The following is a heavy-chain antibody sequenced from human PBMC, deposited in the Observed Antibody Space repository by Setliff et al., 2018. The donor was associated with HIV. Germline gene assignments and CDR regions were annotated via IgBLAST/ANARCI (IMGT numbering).Heavy chain of an antibody. D-gene: IGHD3-22*01. CDR2: IYYSGST. CDR3: ARVGPSYYYDTSGYSPDAFEI. J-gene: IGHJ3*02. V-gene: IGHV4-39*07. CDR1: GGSISSSSYY. Sequence: SETLSLTCTVSGGSISSSSYYWGWIRQPPGKGLEWIGSIYYSGSTYYNPSLKSRVTISVDTSKNQFSLKLNSVTAADTAVYYCARVGPSYYYDTSGYSPDAFEIWGQGTMVTVSS.